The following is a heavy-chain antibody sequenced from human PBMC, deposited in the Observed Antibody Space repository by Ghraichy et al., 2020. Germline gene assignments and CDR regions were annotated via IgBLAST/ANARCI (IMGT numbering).Heavy chain of an antibody. V-gene: IGHV4-59*01. D-gene: IGHD2-2*02. J-gene: IGHJ6*03. CDR3: ARAVVVPAAILYYYYYMDV. CDR1: GGSISSYY. Sequence: SQTLSLTCTVSGGSISSYYWSWIRQPPGKGLEWIGYIYYSGSTNYNPSLKSRVTISVDTSKNQFSLKLSSVTAADTAVYYCARAVVVPAAILYYYYYMDVWGKGTTVTVS. CDR2: IYYSGST.